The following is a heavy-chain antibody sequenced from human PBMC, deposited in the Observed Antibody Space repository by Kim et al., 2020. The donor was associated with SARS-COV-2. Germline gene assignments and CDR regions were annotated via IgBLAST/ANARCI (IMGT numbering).Heavy chain of an antibody. V-gene: IGHV4-61*02. Sequence: YNPSLKSRVTISVDTSKNQFSLKLSSVTAADTAVYYCARGDGYHNNWFDPWGQGTLVTVSS. CDR3: ARGDGYHNNWFDP. J-gene: IGHJ5*02. D-gene: IGHD5-12*01.